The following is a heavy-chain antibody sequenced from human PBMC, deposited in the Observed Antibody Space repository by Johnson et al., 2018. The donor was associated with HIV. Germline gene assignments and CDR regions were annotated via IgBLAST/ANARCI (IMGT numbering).Heavy chain of an antibody. CDR1: GFMFDDYA. D-gene: IGHD5-18*01. V-gene: IGHV3-20*04. CDR3: ARDGRDLVTRGSFDV. Sequence: VQLVESGGGVERPGESLRLSCVGSGFMFDDYAMSWVRQVPGKGLEWVSGIDWTGANAGYADSVKGRFTIFRDNAKNFLYLQMNSLRPEDTAVYYCARDGRDLVTRGSFDVWGQGTVV. CDR2: IDWTGANA. J-gene: IGHJ3*01.